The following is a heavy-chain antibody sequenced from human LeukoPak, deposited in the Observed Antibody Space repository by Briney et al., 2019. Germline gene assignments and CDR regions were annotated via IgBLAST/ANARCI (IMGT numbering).Heavy chain of an antibody. CDR1: VFTFSSYE. J-gene: IGHJ4*02. Sequence: GGSLRLSCAASVFTFSSYEMYWVRQAPGRGLEWVSYISSTATTMHYADSVVGRFTISRDNTKKSLYLQMNSLRAEDTAVYYCAREGGYYLRSIDYWGQGTLVTVSS. V-gene: IGHV3-48*03. D-gene: IGHD1-26*01. CDR2: ISSTATTM. CDR3: AREGGYYLRSIDY.